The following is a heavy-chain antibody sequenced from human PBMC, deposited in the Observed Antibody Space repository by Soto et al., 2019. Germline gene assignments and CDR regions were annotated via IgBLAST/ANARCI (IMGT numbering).Heavy chain of an antibody. CDR2: INPNSGGT. V-gene: IGHV1-2*04. CDR1: GYTFTGYY. D-gene: IGHD2-15*01. CDR3: ARDSVVEVYPSYGGYRLYYYCMDV. J-gene: IGHJ6*02. Sequence: ASVKVSCKASGYTFTGYYMHWVRQAPGQGLEWMGWINPNSGGTNYAQKFQGWVTMTRDTSISTAYMELSRLRSDDTAVYYCARDSVVEVYPSYGGYRLYYYCMDVWGQGSTVTVXS.